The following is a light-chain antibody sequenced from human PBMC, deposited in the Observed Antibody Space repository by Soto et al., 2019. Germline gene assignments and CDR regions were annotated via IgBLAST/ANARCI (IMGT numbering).Light chain of an antibody. Sequence: QSALTQPASVSGSPGQSITISCTGTSSDVGGYDYVSWYQQHPGKVPKLMIYDVSSRPSGVSNRFSGSKSGNTASLTISVLQAEYEADYYCSSYASSSTLVFGGGTKLTVL. CDR2: DVS. CDR3: SSYASSSTLV. J-gene: IGLJ2*01. CDR1: SSDVGGYDY. V-gene: IGLV2-14*01.